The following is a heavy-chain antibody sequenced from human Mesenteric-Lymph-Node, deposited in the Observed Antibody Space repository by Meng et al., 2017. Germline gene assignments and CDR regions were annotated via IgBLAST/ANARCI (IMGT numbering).Heavy chain of an antibody. J-gene: IGHJ4*02. Sequence: GESLKISCAASGFTFSSYAMHWVRQAPGKGLEWVAVISYDGSNKYYADSVKGRFTISRDNSKNTLYLQMNSLRAEDTAVYYCARDSGGSGRQRFDYWGQGTLVTVSS. V-gene: IGHV3-30*04. CDR2: ISYDGSNK. CDR3: ARDSGGSGRQRFDY. D-gene: IGHD6-19*01. CDR1: GFTFSSYA.